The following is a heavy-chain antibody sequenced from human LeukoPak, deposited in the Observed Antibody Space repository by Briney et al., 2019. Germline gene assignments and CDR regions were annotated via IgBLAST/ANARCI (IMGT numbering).Heavy chain of an antibody. CDR3: ARRGELGEADY. Sequence: SSETLSLTCTVSGGSISSYYWSWIRQPPGKGLEWIGYIYYSGSTNYNPSLKSRVTISVDTSKNQFSLKLSSVTAADTAVYYCARRGELGEADYWGQGTLVTVSS. V-gene: IGHV4-59*08. D-gene: IGHD3-10*01. CDR2: IYYSGST. CDR1: GGSISSYY. J-gene: IGHJ4*02.